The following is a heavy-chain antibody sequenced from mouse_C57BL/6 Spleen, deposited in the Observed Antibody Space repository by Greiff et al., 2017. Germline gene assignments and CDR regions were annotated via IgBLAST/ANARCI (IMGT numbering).Heavy chain of an antibody. V-gene: IGHV1-55*01. J-gene: IGHJ3*01. CDR1: GYTFTSYW. D-gene: IGHD1-1*01. CDR2: IYPGSGST. CDR3: AREDYGSSSWFAY. Sequence: QVQLQQPGAELVKPGASVKMSCKASGYTFTSYWITWVKPRPGQGLEWIGDIYPGSGSTNYNEKFKSKATLTVDTSSSTAYMQLSSLTSEDSAVYYCAREDYGSSSWFAYWGQGTLVTVSA.